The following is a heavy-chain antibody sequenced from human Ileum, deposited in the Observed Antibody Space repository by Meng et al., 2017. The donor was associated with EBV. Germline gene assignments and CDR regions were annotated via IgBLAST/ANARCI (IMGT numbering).Heavy chain of an antibody. Sequence: QVQLVQFGTEVKKPGSSVKVSCKTSCYRFSSYVISWVRQAPGQGLEWVGWINPYDGDTNYAQKLQDRVTLTTDTSTSTAYMELRSLRSDDTAVYYCASKQYFFAYWGQGTLVTVSS. J-gene: IGHJ4*02. CDR2: INPYDGDT. D-gene: IGHD1/OR15-1a*01. CDR1: CYRFSSYV. V-gene: IGHV1-18*01. CDR3: ASKQYFFAY.